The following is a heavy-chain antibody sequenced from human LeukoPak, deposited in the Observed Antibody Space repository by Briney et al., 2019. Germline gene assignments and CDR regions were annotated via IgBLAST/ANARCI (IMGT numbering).Heavy chain of an antibody. CDR3: AREGYYDFWSGYYIGYYYMDV. V-gene: IGHV4-59*01. J-gene: IGHJ6*03. D-gene: IGHD3-3*01. Sequence: SETLSLTCTVSGGSISSYYWTWIRQPPGKGLEWIGYIYYSGSTNYNPSLKSRVTISVDMSKNQFSLKLSSVTAADTAVYYCAREGYYDFWSGYYIGYYYMDVWGKGTTVTVSS. CDR2: IYYSGST. CDR1: GGSISSYY.